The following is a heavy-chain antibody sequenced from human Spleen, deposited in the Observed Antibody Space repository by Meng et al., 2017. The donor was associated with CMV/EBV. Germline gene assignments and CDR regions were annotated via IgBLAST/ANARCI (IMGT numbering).Heavy chain of an antibody. J-gene: IGHJ4*02. CDR2: IKQDGSEK. D-gene: IGHD5-18*01. V-gene: IGHV3-7*01. CDR1: GFTFSSYW. CDR3: ARAHRDTAMVEGPEDY. Sequence: GGSLRLSCAASGFTFSSYWMSWVRQAPGKGLEWVANIKQDGSEKYYVDSVKGRFTISRDNAKNSLYLQMNSLRAEDTAVYYCARAHRDTAMVEGPEDYWGQGTLVTVSS.